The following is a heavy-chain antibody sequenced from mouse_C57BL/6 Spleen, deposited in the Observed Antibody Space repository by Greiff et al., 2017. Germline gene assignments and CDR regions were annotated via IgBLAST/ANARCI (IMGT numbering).Heavy chain of an antibody. D-gene: IGHD2-4*01. CDR3: AREGLRRSGLAY. Sequence: EVQGVESGGGLVKPGGSLKLSCAASGFTFSSYAMSWVRQTPEKRLEWVATISDGGSYTYYPDNVKGRFTISRDNAKNNLYLQMSHLKSEDTAMYYCAREGLRRSGLAYWGQGTLVTVSA. CDR2: ISDGGSYT. J-gene: IGHJ3*01. V-gene: IGHV5-4*01. CDR1: GFTFSSYA.